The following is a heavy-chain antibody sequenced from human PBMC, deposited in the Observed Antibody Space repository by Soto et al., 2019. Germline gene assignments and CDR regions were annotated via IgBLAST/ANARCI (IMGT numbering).Heavy chain of an antibody. CDR3: ARDYDCTHLLLERRPGPGMDV. J-gene: IGHJ6*02. V-gene: IGHV1-18*01. D-gene: IGHD3-3*01. CDR1: GYTFTSYG. CDR2: ISAYNGNT. Sequence: QVQLVQSGAEVKKPGASVKVSCKASGYTFTSYGISWVRQAPGQGLEWMGWISAYNGNTNYAQKLQGRVTMTTDTSTSTAYMELRSLRSDDTAVYYCARDYDCTHLLLERRPGPGMDVWGQGTTVTVSS.